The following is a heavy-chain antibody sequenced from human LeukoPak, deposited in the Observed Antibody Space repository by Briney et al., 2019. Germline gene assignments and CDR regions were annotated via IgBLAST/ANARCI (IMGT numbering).Heavy chain of an antibody. V-gene: IGHV4-30-4*02. CDR1: GGSISSGDYY. J-gene: IGHJ3*02. CDR2: IYYSGST. D-gene: IGHD6-19*01. CDR3: ARDRSARQWLVGAFDI. Sequence: PSEPLSLTCTVSGGSISSGDYYWSWIRQPPGKGLEWIGYIYYSGSTYYNPSLKSRVTISVDTSKNQFSLKLSSVTAADTAVYYCARDRSARQWLVGAFDIWGQGTMVTVSS.